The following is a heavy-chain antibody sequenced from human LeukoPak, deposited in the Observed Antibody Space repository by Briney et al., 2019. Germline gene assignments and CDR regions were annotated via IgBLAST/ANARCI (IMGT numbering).Heavy chain of an antibody. V-gene: IGHV1-46*01. CDR2: INPSGGST. D-gene: IGHD5-24*01. CDR3: ARVRDGYNDAYDI. CDR1: GFTFTNYN. Sequence: ASVKVSCKASGFTFTNYNMHWVRQAPGQGLEWMGIINPSGGSTNYAQNFQARVTMTRDTSTSTVYMELSSLRSEDTAVYYCARVRDGYNDAYDIWGQGTVVTVPS. J-gene: IGHJ3*02.